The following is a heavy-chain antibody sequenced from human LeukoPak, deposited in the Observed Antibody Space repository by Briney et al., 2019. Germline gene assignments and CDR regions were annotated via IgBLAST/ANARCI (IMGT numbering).Heavy chain of an antibody. CDR3: ARPRDGCDDAFDI. CDR1: GFTVSSNY. D-gene: IGHD5-24*01. V-gene: IGHV3-66*02. J-gene: IGHJ3*02. CDR2: IYSGGST. Sequence: GVSLRLSCAVSGFTVSSNYMSWVRQAPGRGLEWVSVIYSGGSTYYADSVKGRFTISRDNSKNTLYLQMNSLRAEDTAVYYCARPRDGCDDAFDIWGQGTMVTVSS.